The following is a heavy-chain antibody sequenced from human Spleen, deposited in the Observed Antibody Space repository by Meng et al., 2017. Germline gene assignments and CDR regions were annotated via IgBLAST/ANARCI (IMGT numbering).Heavy chain of an antibody. Sequence: GESLKISCAASGFTFSSYWMNWVRQAPGKGLEWVANIKQDGSEKKYVESVKGRFTISRDNAKNSLYLQMNSLRGEDTAVYYCARYPNPPRQYHPWGYGYRDNDYYGMDVWGQGTTVTVSS. D-gene: IGHD5-18*01. J-gene: IGHJ6*02. CDR2: IKQDGSEK. V-gene: IGHV3-7*01. CDR3: ARYPNPPRQYHPWGYGYRDNDYYGMDV. CDR1: GFTFSSYW.